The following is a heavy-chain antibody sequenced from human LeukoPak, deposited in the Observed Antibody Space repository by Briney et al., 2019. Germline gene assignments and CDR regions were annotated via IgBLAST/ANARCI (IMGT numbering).Heavy chain of an antibody. CDR1: GFSLSTIAVG. D-gene: IGHD3-16*01. V-gene: IGHV2-5*01. CDR2: IFWNDDK. J-gene: IGHJ5*02. Sequence: SGPTLVNPTQTLTLTCTFSGFSLSTIAVGVGWIRQPPGKALEWLALIFWNDDKRYSPSLKSRLTIIKDTSKNQVVLTMTNMDPVKPATYFCEHLLLGDNCFDPWGQGPRVSVPS. CDR3: EHLLLGDNCFDP.